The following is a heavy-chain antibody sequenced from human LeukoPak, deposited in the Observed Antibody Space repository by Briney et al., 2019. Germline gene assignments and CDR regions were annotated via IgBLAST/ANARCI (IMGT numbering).Heavy chain of an antibody. D-gene: IGHD6-19*01. Sequence: SETLSLTCTVSGGSISSSSYYWGWIRQPPGKGLEWIGSIYYSGSTYYNPSLKSRVTISVDTSKNQFSLKLSSVTAADTAVYYCARDCRGWFDYWGQGTLVTVSS. V-gene: IGHV4-39*07. CDR3: ARDCRGWFDY. J-gene: IGHJ4*02. CDR1: GGSISSSSYY. CDR2: IYYSGST.